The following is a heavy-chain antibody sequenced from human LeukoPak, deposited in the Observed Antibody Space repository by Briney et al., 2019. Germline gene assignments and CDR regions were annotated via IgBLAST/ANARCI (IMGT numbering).Heavy chain of an antibody. CDR2: ISSSSSTI. Sequence: GGSLRLSCAASGFTFSSYSMNWVRQAPGKGLGWVSYISSSSSTIYYADSVKGRFTISRDNAKNSLYLQINSLRAEDTAVYYCARDATPYSGYDPWFDPWGQGTLVTVSS. V-gene: IGHV3-48*04. J-gene: IGHJ5*02. D-gene: IGHD5-12*01. CDR3: ARDATPYSGYDPWFDP. CDR1: GFTFSSYS.